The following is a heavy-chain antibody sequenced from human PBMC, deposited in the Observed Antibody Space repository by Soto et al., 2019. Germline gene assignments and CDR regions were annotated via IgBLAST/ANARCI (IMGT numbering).Heavy chain of an antibody. J-gene: IGHJ6*03. CDR1: GGSISTYY. Sequence: SETLSLTCTFSGGSISTYYWNWIRQPPGKGLEWIGYIYYSGSTNYNPSLKSRVTISVDTSKNQFSLKLSSVTAADTAVYYCARSDHYYYYMDVWGKGTTVTVSS. CDR3: ARSDHYYYYMDV. CDR2: IYYSGST. V-gene: IGHV4-59*08.